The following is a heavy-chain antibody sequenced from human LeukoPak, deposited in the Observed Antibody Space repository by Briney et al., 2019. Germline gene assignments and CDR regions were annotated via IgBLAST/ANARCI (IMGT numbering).Heavy chain of an antibody. CDR1: GDSVSSNSAA. Sequence: SQTLSLTCAISGDSVSSNSAAWNWLRQSPSSGLEWLGRTFYRSKWNSDYAVSVKGRITINPDTPKNHFYLQLNSVTPEDTAVYYCARDRSFGYGSHFDYWGQGTLVTVSS. CDR3: ARDRSFGYGSHFDY. V-gene: IGHV6-1*01. CDR2: TFYRSKWNS. J-gene: IGHJ4*02. D-gene: IGHD5-18*01.